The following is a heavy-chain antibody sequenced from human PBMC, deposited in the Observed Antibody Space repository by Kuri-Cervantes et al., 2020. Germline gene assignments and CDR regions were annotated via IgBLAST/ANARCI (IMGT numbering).Heavy chain of an antibody. CDR2: VNCNGGGT. V-gene: IGHV1-2*06. CDR3: ARIEGSASSRSD. J-gene: IGHJ4*02. D-gene: IGHD6-13*01. Sequence: SVKVSCKASGYTFTGYYIHWVRQAPGQGLEWLGRVNCNGGGTIYAPKFQGRVTMTRDTSISTAYMELSSLKSADTAMYYCARIEGSASSRSDWGQGTLVTVSS. CDR1: GYTFTGYY.